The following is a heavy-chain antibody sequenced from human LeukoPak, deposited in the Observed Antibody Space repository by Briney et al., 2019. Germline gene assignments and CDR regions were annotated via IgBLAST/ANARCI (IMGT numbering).Heavy chain of an antibody. CDR3: ARDPSEGDY. J-gene: IGHJ4*02. Sequence: GGSLRLSCAASGFTFSSYEMNWVRQAPGKGLEWVSHSSSSGSTIYYAGSVKGRFTIARDNAKNSVYLQMNSLRAEDTAVYYCARDPSEGDYWGQGTLVTVSS. V-gene: IGHV3-48*03. CDR2: SSSSGSTI. CDR1: GFTFSSYE.